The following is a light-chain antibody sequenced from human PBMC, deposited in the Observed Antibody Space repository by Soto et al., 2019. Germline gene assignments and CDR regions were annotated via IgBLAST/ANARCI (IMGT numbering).Light chain of an antibody. CDR1: SSDVGGYNY. CDR3: SSFAGSKNFHHV. CDR2: DVT. Sequence: QSVLTQPRSVSGSPGQSVTISCTGTSSDVGGYNYVSWYQQYPGKAPKVMIYDVTKRPSGVPDRFSGSKSGNTASLTISGLQAEDEADYYCSSFAGSKNFHHVLGTR. J-gene: IGLJ1*01. V-gene: IGLV2-11*01.